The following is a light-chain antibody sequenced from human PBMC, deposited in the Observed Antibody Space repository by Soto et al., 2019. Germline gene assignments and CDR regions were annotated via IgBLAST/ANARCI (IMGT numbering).Light chain of an antibody. CDR3: LLSYSGARV. CDR1: TGAVTGGHY. J-gene: IGLJ2*01. V-gene: IGLV7-46*01. Sequence: QAVVTQEPSLTVSPGGTVTLTCGSSTGAVTGGHYPYWFQQKPGQANRTLIYDTSNKHSWTPARFTGSLLGGKAALTLSGAQPEDEAEYYCLLSYSGARVFGGGTKVTVL. CDR2: DTS.